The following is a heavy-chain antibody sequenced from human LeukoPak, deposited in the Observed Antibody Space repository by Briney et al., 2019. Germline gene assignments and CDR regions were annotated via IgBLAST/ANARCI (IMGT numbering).Heavy chain of an antibody. J-gene: IGHJ4*02. D-gene: IGHD3-10*01. Sequence: GGSLRLSCAAAGFTFSSSSMNWVRQTPGKGREWVSSISGESKYIYYADSVTGRFTISRDNAKNSLYLQMNSLRAEDTAVYYCARGAVFQGNYDYWAREPRSPSPQ. CDR2: ISGESKYI. CDR3: ARGAVFQGNYDY. CDR1: GFTFSSSS. V-gene: IGHV3-21*01.